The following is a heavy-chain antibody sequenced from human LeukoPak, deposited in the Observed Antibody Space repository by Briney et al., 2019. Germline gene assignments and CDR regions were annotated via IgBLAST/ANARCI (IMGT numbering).Heavy chain of an antibody. CDR3: ARRRKMTTVTTMDY. CDR1: GYTFTGYY. Sequence: ASVKVSCKASGYTFTGYYMHWVRQAPGQGLEWMGWINPDSGGTNYAQKFQGRVTLTRDTSISTAYMELSRLRSEDTALYFCARRRKMTTVTTMDYWGQGTLVTVSS. CDR2: INPDSGGT. J-gene: IGHJ4*01. V-gene: IGHV1-2*02. D-gene: IGHD4-11*01.